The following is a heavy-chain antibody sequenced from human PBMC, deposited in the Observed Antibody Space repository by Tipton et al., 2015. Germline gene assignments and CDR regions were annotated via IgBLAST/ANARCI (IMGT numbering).Heavy chain of an antibody. J-gene: IGHJ6*02. CDR1: GGSISSGDYY. CDR3: ASHYSTVTIPYYYYGMDV. CDR2: IYSSGST. D-gene: IGHD4-17*01. V-gene: IGHV4-31*02. Sequence: LRLSCTVSGGSISSGDYYWYWIRQHPGKGLEWIGYIYSSGSTYYNPSLKSRITISVDTSKNQFSLKLSSVSAADTAVYYCASHYSTVTIPYYYYGMDVWGQGTTVTVSS.